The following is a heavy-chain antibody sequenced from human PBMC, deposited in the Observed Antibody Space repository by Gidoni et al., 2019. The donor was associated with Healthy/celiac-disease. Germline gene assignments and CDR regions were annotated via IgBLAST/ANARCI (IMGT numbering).Heavy chain of an antibody. CDR3: AHSSSWYYFDY. CDR1: GFTFSSYA. Sequence: AASGFTFSSYAMSWVRQAPGKGLEWVSAISGSGGSTYYADSVKGRFTISRDNSKNTLYLQMNSLRAEDTAVYYCAHSSSWYYFDYWGQGTLVTVSS. D-gene: IGHD6-13*01. CDR2: ISGSGGST. V-gene: IGHV3-23*01. J-gene: IGHJ4*02.